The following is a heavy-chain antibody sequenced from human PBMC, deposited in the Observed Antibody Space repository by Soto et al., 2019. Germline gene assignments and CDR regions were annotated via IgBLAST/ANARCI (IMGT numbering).Heavy chain of an antibody. D-gene: IGHD1-1*01. CDR2: IIPIFGTA. Sequence: ASVKVSCKASGGTFSSYAISWVRQAPGQGLEWMGGIIPIFGTANYAQKFQGRVTITADESTSTAYMELSSLRSEDTAVYYCARTGEVHANHYYGLDVWGQGTTVTVSS. J-gene: IGHJ6*02. CDR1: GGTFSSYA. CDR3: ARTGEVHANHYYGLDV. V-gene: IGHV1-69*13.